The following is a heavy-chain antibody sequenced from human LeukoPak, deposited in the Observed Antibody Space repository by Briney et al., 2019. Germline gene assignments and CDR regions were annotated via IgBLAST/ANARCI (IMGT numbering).Heavy chain of an antibody. V-gene: IGHV3-30*03. J-gene: IGHJ4*02. Sequence: PGRSLRLSCVASGFTFSTYGIHWVRQAPGEGLEWVAVISYDGSNKYYADSVKGRFTISRDNSKNTVYLQMNSLRGEDTAVYYCARATGGYTYGELDYWGQGTLVTVSS. D-gene: IGHD5-18*01. CDR2: ISYDGSNK. CDR3: ARATGGYTYGELDY. CDR1: GFTFSTYG.